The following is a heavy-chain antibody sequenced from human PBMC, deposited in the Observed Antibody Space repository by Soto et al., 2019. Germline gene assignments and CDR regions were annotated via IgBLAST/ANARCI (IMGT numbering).Heavy chain of an antibody. J-gene: IGHJ4*02. V-gene: IGHV3-23*01. CDR2: ISGSDGST. CDR3: AKARRRDGYKSDFDD. Sequence: PTWGMRLSPSACRVPFKIYTMSGVRKAPGKGLDWVSAISGSDGSTYYADSVKGRFTISRDNSKNTLYLQMNSLRAEDTAVYYCAKARRRDGYKSDFDDWGQGTLGTV. CDR1: RVPFKIYT. D-gene: IGHD5-12*01.